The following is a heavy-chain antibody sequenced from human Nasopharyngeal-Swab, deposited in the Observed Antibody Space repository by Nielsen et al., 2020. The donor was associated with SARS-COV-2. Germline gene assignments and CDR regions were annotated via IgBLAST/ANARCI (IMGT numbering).Heavy chain of an antibody. CDR3: ARDIGTYYYDRQGAFDI. Sequence: ASVKVSCKASGYTFTSYYMHWVRHAPGQGLEWMGLINPSGGSTSYAQKFQGRVTMTRDTSTSTVYMELISLRSEDTAVYYCARDIGTYYYDRQGAFDIWGQGTMVTVSS. J-gene: IGHJ3*02. CDR2: INPSGGST. V-gene: IGHV1-46*01. D-gene: IGHD3-22*01. CDR1: GYTFTSYY.